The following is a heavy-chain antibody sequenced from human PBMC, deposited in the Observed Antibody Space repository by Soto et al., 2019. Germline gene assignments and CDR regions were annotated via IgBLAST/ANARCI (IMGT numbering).Heavy chain of an antibody. CDR3: ARVSVVVITIDY. V-gene: IGHV4-34*01. CDR1: GGSFSGYY. J-gene: IGHJ4*02. D-gene: IGHD3-22*01. CDR2: INHSGST. Sequence: SETLSLTCAVYGGSFSGYYWSWIRQPPGKGLEWIGEINHSGSTNYNPSLKIRVTISVDTSKNQFSLKLSSVTAADTAVYYCARVSVVVITIDYWGQGTLVTVSS.